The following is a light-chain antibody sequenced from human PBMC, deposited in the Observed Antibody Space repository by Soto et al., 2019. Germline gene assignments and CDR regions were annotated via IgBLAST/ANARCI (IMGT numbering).Light chain of an antibody. CDR2: DTS. J-gene: IGKJ2*01. Sequence: DLQMTQSPSSLSSSVGDTVTIKCRTSQSINGYLNWYQQKPGKAPNLLIFDTSSIHSGVPLRFSGSGSETDFTLTLSGVQPEDVASYYCRQVYKTPYTFSQGTQPEIK. V-gene: IGKV1-39*01. CDR1: QSINGY. CDR3: RQVYKTPYT.